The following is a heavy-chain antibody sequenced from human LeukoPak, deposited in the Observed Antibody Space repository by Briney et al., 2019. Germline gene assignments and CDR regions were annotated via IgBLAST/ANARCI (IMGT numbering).Heavy chain of an antibody. D-gene: IGHD6-13*01. CDR1: GYSFTSYW. CDR3: ARILAAAGQGNWFDP. J-gene: IGHJ5*02. Sequence: GESLKISXKGSGYSFTSYWIGWVLQMPGKGLEWMGIIYPGDSDTRYSPSFQGQVTISADKSISTAYLQWSSLKASDTAMYYCARILAAAGQGNWFDPWGQGTLVTVSS. CDR2: IYPGDSDT. V-gene: IGHV5-51*01.